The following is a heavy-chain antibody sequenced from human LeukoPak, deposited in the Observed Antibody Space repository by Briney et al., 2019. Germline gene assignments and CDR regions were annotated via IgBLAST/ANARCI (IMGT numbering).Heavy chain of an antibody. Sequence: MFGTTEYAQNFQGSVTITADKSTNTVYMELSSLRSEDTAVFYCARDPFGMDRGIVGWLDSWGQGTLITVSS. V-gene: IGHV1-69*06. CDR2: MFGTT. D-gene: IGHD3-10*01. J-gene: IGHJ5*01. CDR3: ARDPFGMDRGIVGWLDS.